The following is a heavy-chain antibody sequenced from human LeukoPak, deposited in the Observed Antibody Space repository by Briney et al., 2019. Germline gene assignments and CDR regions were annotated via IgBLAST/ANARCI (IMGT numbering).Heavy chain of an antibody. CDR2: IIPIFGTA. D-gene: IGHD5-12*01. CDR1: GGTFSSYA. V-gene: IGHV1-69*01. J-gene: IGHJ4*02. CDR3: ARLRSGYDSNDY. Sequence: SVKVSCKASGGTFSSYAISWVRQAPGQGLEWMGGIIPIFGTANYAQKFQGRVTITADESTSTAYMELSSLRSEDTAVYYCARLRSGYDSNDYWGQGTLVTVSS.